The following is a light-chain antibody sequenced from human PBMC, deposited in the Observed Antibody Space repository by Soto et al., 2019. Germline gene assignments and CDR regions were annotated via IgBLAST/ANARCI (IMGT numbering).Light chain of an antibody. CDR2: DAS. CDR3: QQRSTH. CDR1: QSIDDH. J-gene: IGKJ4*01. V-gene: IGKV3-11*01. Sequence: EIVLTQSPATLSLSPGERGTLSCRASQSIDDHLAWYQQKPGQAPRLLIYDASKRAAGIPARFSGSGSGTDFTLTISTLEPEDSGVYYCQQRSTHFGGGTKV.